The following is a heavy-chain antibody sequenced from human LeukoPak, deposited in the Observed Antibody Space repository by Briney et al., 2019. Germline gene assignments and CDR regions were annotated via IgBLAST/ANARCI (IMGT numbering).Heavy chain of an antibody. J-gene: IGHJ5*02. Sequence: SETLSLTCTVSGGSISSYYWSWIRQPPGKGLEWIGYIYYSGSTNYNPSLKSRVTISVDTSKNQFALKLSSVTAADTAVYYCARDMGGYDPNNWFDPWGQGTLVTVSS. CDR3: ARDMGGYDPNNWFDP. CDR2: IYYSGST. CDR1: GGSISSYY. V-gene: IGHV4-59*01. D-gene: IGHD5-12*01.